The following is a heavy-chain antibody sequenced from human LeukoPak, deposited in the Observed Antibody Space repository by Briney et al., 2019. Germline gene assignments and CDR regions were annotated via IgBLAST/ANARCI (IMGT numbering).Heavy chain of an antibody. CDR1: GFSISNDW. CDR2: VKSRSAGETT. D-gene: IGHD3-10*01. V-gene: IGHV3-15*01. CDR3: TLIQGWGSGSYYRDF. Sequence: GGSLRLSCAASGFSISNDWMSWVRQAPGKGLEWVARVKSRSAGETTDYAAPVKGRFTISRDDSKNSLYLQMNSLKTEDTAVYYCTLIQGWGSGSYYRDFWGQGTLVTVSS. J-gene: IGHJ4*02.